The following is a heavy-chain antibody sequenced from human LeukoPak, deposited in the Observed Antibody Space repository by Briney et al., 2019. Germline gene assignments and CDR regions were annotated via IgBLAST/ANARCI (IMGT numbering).Heavy chain of an antibody. J-gene: IGHJ4*02. CDR3: ARHYDILTGYPDTIDY. D-gene: IGHD3-9*01. V-gene: IGHV5-51*01. CDR1: GYSFTSYW. CDR2: IYPGDSDT. Sequence: PGESLKISCKGSGYSFTSYWIGWVRQMPGKGLEWMGIIYPGDSDTRYSPSFQGQVTIPADKSISTAYLQWSSLKASDTAMYYCARHYDILTGYPDTIDYWGQGTLVTVSS.